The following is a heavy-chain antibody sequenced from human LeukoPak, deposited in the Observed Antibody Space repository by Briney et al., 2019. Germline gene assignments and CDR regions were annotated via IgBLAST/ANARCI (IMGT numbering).Heavy chain of an antibody. CDR3: ARDHGYSGYDSIDY. CDR2: ISGSGGST. V-gene: IGHV3-23*01. D-gene: IGHD5-12*01. J-gene: IGHJ4*02. Sequence: GGSLRLSCAASGFTLSSYAMSWVRQAPGKGLEWVSAISGSGGSTYYADSVKGRFTISRDNSKNTLYLQMNSLRAEDTAVYYCARDHGYSGYDSIDYWGQGTLVTVSS. CDR1: GFTLSSYA.